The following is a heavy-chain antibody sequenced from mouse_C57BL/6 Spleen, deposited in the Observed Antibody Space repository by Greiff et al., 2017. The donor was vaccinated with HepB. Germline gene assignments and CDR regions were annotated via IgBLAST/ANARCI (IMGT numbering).Heavy chain of an antibody. J-gene: IGHJ2*01. Sequence: QVQLKESGPELVKPGASVKISCKASGYAFSSSWMNWVKQRPGKGLEWIGRIYPGDGDTNYNGKFKGKATLTADKSSSTAYMQLSSLTSEDSAVYFCARSGYYGSSYDWGQGSTLTVSS. D-gene: IGHD1-1*01. V-gene: IGHV1-82*01. CDR3: ARSGYYGSSYD. CDR2: IYPGDGDT. CDR1: GYAFSSSW.